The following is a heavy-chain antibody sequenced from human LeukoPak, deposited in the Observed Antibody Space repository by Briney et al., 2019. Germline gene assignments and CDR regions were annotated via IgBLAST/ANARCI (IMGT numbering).Heavy chain of an antibody. D-gene: IGHD5-24*01. CDR2: ITPSGGT. CDR1: GYTFTSYA. J-gene: IGHJ4*02. Sequence: ASVKVSSKASGYTFTSYAIHWVRQAPGRGLEWMGWITPSGGTNYPQKFQGRVAITWDTSITTAYMDLSRLTSDDTAVYYCARDRYGDGFAHLDYWGQGALVTVSS. V-gene: IGHV1-2*02. CDR3: ARDRYGDGFAHLDY.